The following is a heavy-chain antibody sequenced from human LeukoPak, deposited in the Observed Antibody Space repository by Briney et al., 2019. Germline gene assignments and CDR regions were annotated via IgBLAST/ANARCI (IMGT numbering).Heavy chain of an antibody. CDR2: INSDGSST. Sequence: GGSLRLSCAASGFTLSSYWMHWVRQAPGKGLVWVSRINSDGSSTSYADSVKGRFTISRDNAKNTLYLQMNSLRAEDTAVYYCARVPGVRGPLNNWGQGTLVTVSS. CDR3: ARVPGVRGPLNN. CDR1: GFTLSSYW. J-gene: IGHJ4*02. D-gene: IGHD3-10*01. V-gene: IGHV3-74*01.